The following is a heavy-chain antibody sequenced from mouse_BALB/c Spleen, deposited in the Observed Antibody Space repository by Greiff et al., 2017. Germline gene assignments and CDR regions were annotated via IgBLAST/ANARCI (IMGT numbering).Heavy chain of an antibody. CDR3: ARLYYYGSSVDY. CDR1: GFAFSSYD. D-gene: IGHD1-1*01. J-gene: IGHJ2*01. V-gene: IGHV5-12-1*01. CDR2: ISSGGGST. Sequence: EVQVVESGGGLVKPGGSLKLSCAASGFAFSSYDMSWVRRTPEKRLEWVAYISSGGGSTYYPDTVKGRFTISRDNAKNTLYLQMSSLKSEDAAMYYCARLYYYGSSVDYWGQGTTLTVSS.